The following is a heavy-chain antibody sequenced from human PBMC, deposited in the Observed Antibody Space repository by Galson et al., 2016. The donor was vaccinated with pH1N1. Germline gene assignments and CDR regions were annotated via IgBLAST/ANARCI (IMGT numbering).Heavy chain of an antibody. CDR2: IYYSGST. Sequence: TVSGGSISRSSYYWDWIRQPPGKGLEWIGSIYYSGSTYYNPSPKSRVTISVDTSKNQFSLKLTSVTAADTAVYYCASRGYGDYVGYFDYWGQGTLVTVSS. CDR3: ASRGYGDYVGYFDY. D-gene: IGHD4-17*01. CDR1: GGSISRSSYY. J-gene: IGHJ4*02. V-gene: IGHV4-39*01.